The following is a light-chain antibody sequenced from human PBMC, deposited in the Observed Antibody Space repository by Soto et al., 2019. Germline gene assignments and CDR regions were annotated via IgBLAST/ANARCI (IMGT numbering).Light chain of an antibody. CDR3: QQHYTTPWT. Sequence: DIVMTQSPECLAVSLGERATIKCNSSQSVLYSSNSKNYLAWHQQKPGQPPKMLIYWASTRKPGVPDRFSGSGSGTDFTLTISSLQAEDVAVYYCQQHYTTPWTFGQGIRVELK. J-gene: IGKJ1*01. CDR1: QSVLYSSNSKNY. V-gene: IGKV4-1*01. CDR2: WAS.